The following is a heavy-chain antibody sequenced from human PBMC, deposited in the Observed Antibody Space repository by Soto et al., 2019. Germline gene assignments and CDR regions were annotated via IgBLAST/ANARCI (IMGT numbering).Heavy chain of an antibody. V-gene: IGHV1-18*01. CDR3: ARCYCSVGSCYTCWHFDL. D-gene: IGHD2-15*01. CDR1: GYTFMNYA. CDR2: ISPSTGNT. Sequence: QVQLVQSGAEVKEPGASVKLSCQASGYTFMNYAISWVRQAPGQGLEWMGWISPSTGNTDQAQNFQGRVTMTLDTSTNTANMELRTLRSDDSAVYYCARCYCSVGSCYTCWHFDLRGRGTLVTVSS. J-gene: IGHJ2*01.